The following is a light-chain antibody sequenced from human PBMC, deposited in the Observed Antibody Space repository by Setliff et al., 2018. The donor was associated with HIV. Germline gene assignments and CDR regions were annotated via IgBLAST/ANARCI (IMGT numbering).Light chain of an antibody. Sequence: QSVLTQPASVSGSPGQSITISCTGTSSDVGGYNYVSWYQQHPGKAPKLMIFDASRRPSGVSNRFSGSKSGNTASLTISGLQAEDEADYYCTSYTSSFTYVFGSGTKVTVL. J-gene: IGLJ1*01. CDR3: TSYTSSFTYV. CDR1: SSDVGGYNY. CDR2: DAS. V-gene: IGLV2-14*01.